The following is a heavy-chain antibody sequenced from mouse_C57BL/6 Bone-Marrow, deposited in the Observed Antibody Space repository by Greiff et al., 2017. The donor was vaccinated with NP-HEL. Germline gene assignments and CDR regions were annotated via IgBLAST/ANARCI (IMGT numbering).Heavy chain of an antibody. Sequence: VPLQQPGAELVKPGASVKLSCKASGYTFTSYWMHWVKQRPGQGLEWIGMIHPNSGSTNYNEKFKSKATLTVDKSSSTAYMQLSSLTSEDSAVYYCARRITTVAYFDYWGQGTTLTVSS. CDR2: IHPNSGST. V-gene: IGHV1-64*01. CDR3: ARRITTVAYFDY. D-gene: IGHD1-1*01. CDR1: GYTFTSYW. J-gene: IGHJ2*01.